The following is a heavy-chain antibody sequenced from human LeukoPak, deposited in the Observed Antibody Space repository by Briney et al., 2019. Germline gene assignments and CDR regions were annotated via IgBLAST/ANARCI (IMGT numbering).Heavy chain of an antibody. CDR1: GFTFSSYS. J-gene: IGHJ4*02. Sequence: GSLRLSCAASGFTFSSYSMSWVRQAPGKGLEWVSSISSSSSYIYYADSVKGRFTISRDNAKNSLYLQMNSLRAEDTAVYYCVRGAGTRGDHWGQGTLVTVSS. V-gene: IGHV3-21*01. CDR2: ISSSSSYI. D-gene: IGHD3-10*01. CDR3: VRGAGTRGDH.